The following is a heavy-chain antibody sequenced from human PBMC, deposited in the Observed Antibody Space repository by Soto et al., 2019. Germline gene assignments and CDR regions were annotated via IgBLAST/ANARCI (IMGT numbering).Heavy chain of an antibody. Sequence: SETLSLTCTVSGGSISSSSYYWGWIRQPPGKGLEWIGSIYYSGSTYYNPSLKSRVTISVDTSKNQFSLKLSSVTAADTAVYYCARSPPPITIFGVVIPGLHTAVHTGMFDYWGQGTLVTVSS. D-gene: IGHD3-3*01. V-gene: IGHV4-39*01. J-gene: IGHJ4*02. CDR3: ARSPPPITIFGVVIPGLHTAVHTGMFDY. CDR2: IYYSGST. CDR1: GGSISSSSYY.